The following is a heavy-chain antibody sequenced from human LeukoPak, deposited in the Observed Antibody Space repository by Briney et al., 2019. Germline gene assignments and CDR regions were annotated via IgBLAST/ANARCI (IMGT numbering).Heavy chain of an antibody. D-gene: IGHD3-3*01. V-gene: IGHV5-51*01. J-gene: IGHJ4*02. CDR1: GYSFTSYW. Sequence: PGESLQISCKGFGYSFTSYWIGWVRQMPGKGLEWMGIIYPGDSDTRYSPSFQGQVTISADKSINTAYLQWSTLKASDTAIYYCARHNDFWSGYYTMDYWGQGTLVTVSS. CDR2: IYPGDSDT. CDR3: ARHNDFWSGYYTMDY.